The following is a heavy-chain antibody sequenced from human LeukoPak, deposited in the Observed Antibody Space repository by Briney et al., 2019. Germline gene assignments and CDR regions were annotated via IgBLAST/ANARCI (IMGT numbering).Heavy chain of an antibody. Sequence: ASVKVSCKASGYTFTSYGISWVRQAPGQGLEWMGWISAYNGNTNYAQKLQGRVTMTTDTSTSTAYMELRSLRSDDTAVYYCARGGYEYQLLWAYDAFDIWGQGTMVTVSS. CDR1: GYTFTSYG. CDR2: ISAYNGNT. J-gene: IGHJ3*02. V-gene: IGHV1-18*04. CDR3: ARGGYEYQLLWAYDAFDI. D-gene: IGHD2-2*01.